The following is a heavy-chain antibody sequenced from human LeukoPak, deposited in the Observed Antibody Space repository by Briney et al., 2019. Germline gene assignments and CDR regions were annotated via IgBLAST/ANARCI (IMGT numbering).Heavy chain of an antibody. CDR2: INHSGST. J-gene: IGHJ4*02. CDR1: GGSFSGYY. D-gene: IGHD3-9*01. CDR3: AREVLRYFDWLSQSERCLDY. V-gene: IGHV4-34*01. Sequence: TSSETLSLTCAVDGGSFSGYYWSWIRQPPGKGLEWIGEINHSGSTNYNPSLKSRVTISVDTSKNQFSLKLSSVTAADTAVYYCAREVLRYFDWLSQSERCLDYWGQGTLVTVSS.